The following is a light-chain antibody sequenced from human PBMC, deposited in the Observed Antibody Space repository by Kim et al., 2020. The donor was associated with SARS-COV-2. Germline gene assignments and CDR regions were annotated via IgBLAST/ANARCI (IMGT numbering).Light chain of an antibody. J-gene: IGLJ1*01. CDR2: YDS. CDR3: QVWDSSSDPPYV. V-gene: IGLV3-21*04. CDR1: NIGSKS. Sequence: SYELTQPPSVSVAPGKTARITCGGNNIGSKSVHWYQQKPGQAPVLVIYYDSDRPSGIPERFSGSNSGNTATLTISRVEAGDEADYYCQVWDSSSDPPYVF.